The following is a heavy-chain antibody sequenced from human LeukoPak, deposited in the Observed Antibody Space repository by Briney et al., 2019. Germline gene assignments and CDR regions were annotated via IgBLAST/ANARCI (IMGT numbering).Heavy chain of an antibody. CDR3: AREGAVALKHFDL. V-gene: IGHV1-46*01. CDR1: GFSLTSNY. D-gene: IGHD6-19*01. CDR2: MRPTDAYT. Sequence: ASVKVSCKAPGFSLTSNYMHWVRQAPGQGLEWMGYMRPTDAYTGYAPKFQGRVTVTRDTSTNTVYMELSSLRSDDTAVYYCAREGAVALKHFDLWGQGTLVTVSS. J-gene: IGHJ4*02.